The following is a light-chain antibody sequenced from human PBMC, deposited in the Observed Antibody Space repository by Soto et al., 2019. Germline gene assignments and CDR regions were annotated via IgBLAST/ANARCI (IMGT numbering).Light chain of an antibody. V-gene: IGKV1-12*01. CDR3: QQGDSFPIT. Sequence: DIQMTQSPSSVSASVGDRVTITCRASQSISSWLAWYQQKPGTVPKLLIYAASSLQSGVPSRFSGSGAGTEFILTITSLQPEDFGTYYCQQGDSFPITFGQGTRLEIK. J-gene: IGKJ5*01. CDR1: QSISSW. CDR2: AAS.